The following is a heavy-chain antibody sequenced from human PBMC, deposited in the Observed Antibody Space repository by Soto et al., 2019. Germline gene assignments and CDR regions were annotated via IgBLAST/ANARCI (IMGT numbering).Heavy chain of an antibody. CDR2: ISSSGSTI. CDR1: GFTFSSYE. V-gene: IGHV3-48*03. Sequence: GSLILSCAASGFTFSSYEMNWVRQAPGKGLEWVSYISSSGSTIYYADSVKGRFTISRDNAKNSLYLQMNSLRAEDTAVYYCARDLDEAAPCWTQGPRVPAAVDIWGKGTMVT. D-gene: IGHD6-25*01. CDR3: ARDLDEAAPCWTQGPRVPAAVDI. J-gene: IGHJ3*02.